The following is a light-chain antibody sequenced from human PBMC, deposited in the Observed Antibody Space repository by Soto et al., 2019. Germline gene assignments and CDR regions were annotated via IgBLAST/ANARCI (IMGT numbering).Light chain of an antibody. CDR1: QGVRSH. Sequence: EIVVTHSPATLYVSPGERVSLYCRASQGVRSHVAWYRQGPGQAPRLLIHDASSRATGVPARFSGSGSGTELFLTISSLQSEDFEIYYCQQYDAWHFTVGGGPKVDIK. CDR3: QQYDAWHFT. CDR2: DAS. V-gene: IGKV3-15*01. J-gene: IGKJ4*01.